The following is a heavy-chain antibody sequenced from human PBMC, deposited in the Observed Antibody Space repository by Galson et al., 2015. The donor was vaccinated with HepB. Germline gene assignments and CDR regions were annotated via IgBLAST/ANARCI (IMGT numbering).Heavy chain of an antibody. V-gene: IGHV3-11*01. Sequence: SLRLSCAASGFTFSDYYMSWIRQAPGKGLEWVSYISSSGSTIYYADSVKGRFTISRDNAKNSLYLQMNSLRAEDTAVYYCARDWEYSSGWYDYWGQGTLVPVSS. D-gene: IGHD6-19*01. CDR2: ISSSGSTI. CDR1: GFTFSDYY. CDR3: ARDWEYSSGWYDY. J-gene: IGHJ4*02.